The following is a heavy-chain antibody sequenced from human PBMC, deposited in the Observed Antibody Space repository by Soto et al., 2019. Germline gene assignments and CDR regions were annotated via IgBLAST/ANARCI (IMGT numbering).Heavy chain of an antibody. V-gene: IGHV3-21*01. CDR1: GFTFSSYS. J-gene: IGHJ5*02. Sequence: GSLRLSCAASGFTFSSYSMNWVRQAPGKGLEWVSSISSSSSYIYYADSVKGRFTISRDNAKNSLYLQMNSLRAEDTAVYYCARDNIVATMHWFDPWGQGTLVTVSS. D-gene: IGHD5-12*01. CDR3: ARDNIVATMHWFDP. CDR2: ISSSSSYI.